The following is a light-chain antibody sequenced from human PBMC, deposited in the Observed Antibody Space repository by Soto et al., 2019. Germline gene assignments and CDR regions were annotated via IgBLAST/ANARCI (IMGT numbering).Light chain of an antibody. V-gene: IGLV2-14*01. CDR1: TSDVGGYNY. CDR3: SSYTSTSTYV. CDR2: DVI. J-gene: IGLJ1*01. Sequence: SVLTQPASVSGSPGQSVAISCTGNTSDVGGYNYVSWYQQHPGKAPKLIIQDVINRPSGVSDRFSGSKSGNTASLTISGLQAEDEADYYCSSYTSTSTYVFGSGTKVTVL.